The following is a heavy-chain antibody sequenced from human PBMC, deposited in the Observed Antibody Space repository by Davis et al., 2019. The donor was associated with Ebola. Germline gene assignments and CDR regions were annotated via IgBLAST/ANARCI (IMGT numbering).Heavy chain of an antibody. D-gene: IGHD3-3*01. CDR2: INHSGST. J-gene: IGHJ4*02. Sequence: PSETLSLTCAVYGGSFSGYYWSWIRQPPGKGLEWIGEINHSGSTNYNPSLKSRVTILLATSKNQFSLNLTSVTAADTAVYYCARGDFWSAYLDYWGQGTLVTVSS. V-gene: IGHV4-34*01. CDR3: ARGDFWSAYLDY. CDR1: GGSFSGYY.